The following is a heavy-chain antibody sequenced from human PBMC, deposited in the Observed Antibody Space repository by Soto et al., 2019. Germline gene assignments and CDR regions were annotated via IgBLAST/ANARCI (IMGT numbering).Heavy chain of an antibody. CDR2: ISYDGSKK. CDR3: ARESEDLTSNFDY. Sequence: PGGSLRLSCAASGFTFGSYGMHWVRQAPGKGLEWVAGISYDGSKKYYEESVKGRFTISSDNSKNTLYLQMNSLRVEDTAVYYCARESEDLTSNFDYWGQGTLVTVSS. V-gene: IGHV3-30*03. J-gene: IGHJ4*02. CDR1: GFTFGSYG.